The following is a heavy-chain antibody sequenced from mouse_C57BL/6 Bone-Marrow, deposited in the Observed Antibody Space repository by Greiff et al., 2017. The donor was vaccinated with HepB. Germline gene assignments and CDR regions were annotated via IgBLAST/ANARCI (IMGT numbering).Heavy chain of an antibody. J-gene: IGHJ3*01. V-gene: IGHV8-8*01. CDR3: ARIAEGN. Sequence: QVTLKESGPGILQPSQTPSLTCSFSGFSLSTFGLGVVWIRQPSGKGLEWLAHIWWDDDKYYNPALKSRLTISKDTSQNQVFLKIAKVDTAITATYCCARIAEGNWGHGTLVTVST. CDR2: IWWDDDK. CDR1: GFSLSTFGLG.